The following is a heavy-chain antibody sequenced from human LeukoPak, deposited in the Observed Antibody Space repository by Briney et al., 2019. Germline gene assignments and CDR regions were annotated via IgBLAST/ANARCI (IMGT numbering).Heavy chain of an antibody. CDR3: ARRPVSMNAFDI. D-gene: IGHD3-10*01. CDR2: LHYSGSI. J-gene: IGHJ3*02. Sequence: SETLSLTCAVYGGSFSGYYWSWIRQPPGKGLEWIGSLHYSGSIYYCPSLKSRATISVDTSDNQFSLKLSSVTATDTAVYYCARRPVSMNAFDIWGQGTMVIVSS. V-gene: IGHV4-34*01. CDR1: GGSFSGYY.